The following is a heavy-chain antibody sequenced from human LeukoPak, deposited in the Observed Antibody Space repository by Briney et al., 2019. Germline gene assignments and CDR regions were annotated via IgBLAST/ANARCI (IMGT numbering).Heavy chain of an antibody. CDR1: GYTFTSYG. Sequence: GASVKVSCKASGYTFTSYGISWVRQAPGQGLEWMGWISAYNGNTNYAQKLQGRVTMTTDTSTSTAYMELRSLRSDDTAVYYCALLTGDRSSWYQFDYWGQGTLVTVSS. CDR3: ALLTGDRSSWYQFDY. J-gene: IGHJ4*02. D-gene: IGHD6-13*01. CDR2: ISAYNGNT. V-gene: IGHV1-18*01.